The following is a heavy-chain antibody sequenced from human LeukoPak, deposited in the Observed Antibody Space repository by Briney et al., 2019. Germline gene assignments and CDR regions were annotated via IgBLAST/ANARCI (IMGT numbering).Heavy chain of an antibody. D-gene: IGHD4-17*01. CDR3: ARSTTHPYYNYMDV. CDR2: IYSGGST. V-gene: IGHV3-66*01. CDR1: GFTVSSNY. Sequence: GGSLRLSCAASGFTVSSNYMSWVRQAPGKGLEWVSLIYSGGSTYYADSVKGRFTISRDNSKNTLYLQMNSLRVEDTAVYYCARSTTHPYYNYMDVWGKGTTVTLSS. J-gene: IGHJ6*03.